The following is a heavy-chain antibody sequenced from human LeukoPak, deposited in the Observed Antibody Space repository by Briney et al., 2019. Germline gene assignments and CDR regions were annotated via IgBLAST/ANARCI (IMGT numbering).Heavy chain of an antibody. CDR1: GLTFTTYA. CDR3: ARGSYYYASGSYF. CDR2: ISYDESNK. V-gene: IGHV3-30-3*01. Sequence: GGPLRLSCAASGLTFTTYAMHWVRQAPGKGLEWVAVISYDESNKYYGDSVQGRFTISRDNSKNTLYLQMNSLRPEDTAVYYCARGSYYYASGSYFWGQGTLVTVSS. D-gene: IGHD3-10*01. J-gene: IGHJ4*02.